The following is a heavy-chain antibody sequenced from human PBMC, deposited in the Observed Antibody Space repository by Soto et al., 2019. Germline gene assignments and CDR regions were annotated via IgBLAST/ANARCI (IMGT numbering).Heavy chain of an antibody. CDR3: VRDVESPGISGSWGAFGI. V-gene: IGHV4-4*07. CDR2: IYSSGNT. CDR1: GGSIRNYF. Sequence: QVQLQESGPGLVKPSETLSLICTVSGGSIRNYFWTWIRQPAGKGLEWIGRIYSSGNTVYNASLKSRVTISIDMSKNQFSLKLSSMTAADTAVYYCVRDVESPGISGSWGAFGIWGQGTVVTVSS. J-gene: IGHJ3*02. D-gene: IGHD1-20*01.